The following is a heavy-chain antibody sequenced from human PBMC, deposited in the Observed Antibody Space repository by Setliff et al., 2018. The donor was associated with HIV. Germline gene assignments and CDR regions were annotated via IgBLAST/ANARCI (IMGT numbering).Heavy chain of an antibody. CDR3: AREIKNPRYFDS. Sequence: PSETLSLTCTVSGASISSHYWSWIRQSPGKELEWIGYIYSTGSTNYNPSLQSRVTVSVDTSKNQFSLRLSSVTAADTAVYYCAREIKNPRYFDSWGQGTLVTVSS. CDR2: IYSTGST. D-gene: IGHD3-16*01. J-gene: IGHJ4*02. CDR1: GASISSHY. V-gene: IGHV4-59*11.